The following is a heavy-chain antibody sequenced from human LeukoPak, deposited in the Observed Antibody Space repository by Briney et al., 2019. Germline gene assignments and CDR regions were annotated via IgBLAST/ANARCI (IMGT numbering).Heavy chain of an antibody. J-gene: IGHJ4*02. CDR2: ISDSGTST. V-gene: IGHV3-23*01. CDR1: GFTFSSYA. Sequence: GGSLRLSCAASGFTFSSYAVIWVRQAPGKGLEWVSLISDSGTSTYYPDSVKGRFTISRDNSKNTVYLQMNSLRAEDTAVYYCAKGVSGYGSGRPFDYWGQGTLVTVSS. D-gene: IGHD3-10*01. CDR3: AKGVSGYGSGRPFDY.